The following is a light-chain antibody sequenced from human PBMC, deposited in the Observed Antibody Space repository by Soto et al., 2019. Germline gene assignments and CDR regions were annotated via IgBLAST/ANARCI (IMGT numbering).Light chain of an antibody. CDR1: QNIYSY. Sequence: DILMTQSPSSLSASVGDRVIITCQASQNIYSYLSWYQQKPGKAPKLLIYGVSNLQSGVPSRFSGSGSGTDFSLTISSLQREDLATYYCQQYYDTLALTFGGGTKVEIK. J-gene: IGKJ4*01. V-gene: IGKV1-39*01. CDR2: GVS. CDR3: QQYYDTLALT.